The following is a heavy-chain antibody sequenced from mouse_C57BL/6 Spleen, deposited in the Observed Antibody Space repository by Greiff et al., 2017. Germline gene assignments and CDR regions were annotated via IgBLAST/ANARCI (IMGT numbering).Heavy chain of an antibody. CDR1: GFTFSDYY. J-gene: IGHJ4*01. Sequence: EVKLVESEGGLVQPGSSMKLSCTASGFTFSDYYMAWVRQVPEKGLEWVANINYDGSSTYSVDSLKCRVIISRNNAKNMLYLQMSSLQSEDTATYYCARDDYAMDYWGQGTSVTVSS. CDR3: ARDDYAMDY. CDR2: INYDGSST. V-gene: IGHV5-16*01.